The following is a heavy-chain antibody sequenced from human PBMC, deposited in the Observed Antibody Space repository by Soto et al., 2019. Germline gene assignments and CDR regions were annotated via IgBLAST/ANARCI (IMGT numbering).Heavy chain of an antibody. CDR2: INHSGST. CDR3: ARVLRSTRGRSFDY. V-gene: IGHV4-34*01. Sequence: QVQLQQWGAGLLKPSETLSLTCAVYGGSFSGYYWSWIRQPPGKGLEWIGEINHSGSTNYNPSLKSRVTISVDTSKNQFSLKLSSVTAADTAVYYCARVLRSTRGRSFDYWGQGTLVTVSS. CDR1: GGSFSGYY. D-gene: IGHD2-2*01. J-gene: IGHJ4*02.